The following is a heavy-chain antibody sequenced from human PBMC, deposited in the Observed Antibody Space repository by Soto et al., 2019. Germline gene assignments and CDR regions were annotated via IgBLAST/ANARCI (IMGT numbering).Heavy chain of an antibody. Sequence: PGGSLRLSCTTSGFTFNTYVMHWVRQAPGKGLEWVAIIWYAGGFTYYADSVKGRFTISRDNSKNTLYLQMNSLRVEDTVTYYCAKGSASTRPYYFDSWGQGSLVTVSS. CDR2: IWYAGGFT. CDR1: GFTFNTYV. V-gene: IGHV3-33*08. CDR3: AKGSASTRPYYFDS. J-gene: IGHJ4*02. D-gene: IGHD3-10*01.